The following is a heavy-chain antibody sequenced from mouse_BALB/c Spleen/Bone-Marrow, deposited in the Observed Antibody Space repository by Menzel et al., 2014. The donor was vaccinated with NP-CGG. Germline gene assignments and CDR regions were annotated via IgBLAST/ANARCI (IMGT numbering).Heavy chain of an antibody. J-gene: IGHJ4*01. CDR3: ASRGDYSYSMDY. CDR2: IYPGDGDT. V-gene: IGHV1-80*01. CDR1: GYAFSNYW. Sequence: VKLQESGAELVRPGSSVKISCKASGYAFSNYWMNWMKQRPGQGLEWIGQIYPGDGDTNYNGEFKGKATLTADRSSNTAYKQLSSLTSEDSAVYFCASRGDYSYSMDYWGQGTSVTVSS. D-gene: IGHD1-1*01.